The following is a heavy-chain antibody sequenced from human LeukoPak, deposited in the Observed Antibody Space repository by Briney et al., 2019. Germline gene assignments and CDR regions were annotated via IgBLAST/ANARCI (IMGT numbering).Heavy chain of an antibody. Sequence: ASVKVSCKASGYTFTGYYMHWVRRAPGQGLEWMGWINPNSGGTNYAQKFQGRVTMTRDTSISTAYMELSRLRSDDTAVYYCARSYSGYDPLYYYYYYMDVWGKGTTVTISS. J-gene: IGHJ6*03. CDR3: ARSYSGYDPLYYYYYYMDV. CDR1: GYTFTGYY. V-gene: IGHV1-2*02. CDR2: INPNSGGT. D-gene: IGHD5-12*01.